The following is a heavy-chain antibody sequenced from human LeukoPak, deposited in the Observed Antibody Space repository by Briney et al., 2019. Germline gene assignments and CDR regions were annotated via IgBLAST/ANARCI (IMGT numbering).Heavy chain of an antibody. Sequence: SETLSLTCTVSGCSISSYYWSWIRQPPGKGLEWIGYIYYSGSTNYNPSLKSRVTISVDTSKNQFSLKLSSVTAADTAVYYCARGAGGSGSYYNARFDPWGQGTLVTVSS. D-gene: IGHD3-10*01. V-gene: IGHV4-59*01. J-gene: IGHJ5*02. CDR3: ARGAGGSGSYYNARFDP. CDR2: IYYSGST. CDR1: GCSISSYY.